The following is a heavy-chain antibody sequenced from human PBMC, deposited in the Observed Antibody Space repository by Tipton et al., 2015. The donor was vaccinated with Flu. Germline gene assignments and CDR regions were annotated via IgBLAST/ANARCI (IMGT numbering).Heavy chain of an antibody. CDR1: GFTFSSYE. CDR2: ISSSGSTI. Sequence: SLRLSCAASGFTFSSYEMNWVRQAPGKGLEWVSYISSSGSTIYYADSVKGLFTISRDNAKNSLYLQMNSLRAEDTAVYYCARAGKEVDNYDYIWGSYLNYYYYYGMDVWGQGTTVTVSS. D-gene: IGHD3-16*01. V-gene: IGHV3-48*03. CDR3: ARAGKEVDNYDYIWGSYLNYYYYYGMDV. J-gene: IGHJ6*02.